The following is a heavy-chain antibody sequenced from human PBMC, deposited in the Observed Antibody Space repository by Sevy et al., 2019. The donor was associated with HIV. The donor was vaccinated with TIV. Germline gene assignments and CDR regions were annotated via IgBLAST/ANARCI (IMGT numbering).Heavy chain of an antibody. CDR3: ARDYYDSSGYLDY. CDR2: IIPIFGTA. CDR1: GGTFSSYA. Sequence: ASVKVSCKASGGTFSSYAISWVRQAPGQGLEWIGGIIPIFGTANYAQKFQGRVTITADESTSTAYMELSSLRSEDTAVYYCARDYYDSSGYLDYWGQGTLVTVSS. J-gene: IGHJ4*02. D-gene: IGHD3-22*01. V-gene: IGHV1-69*13.